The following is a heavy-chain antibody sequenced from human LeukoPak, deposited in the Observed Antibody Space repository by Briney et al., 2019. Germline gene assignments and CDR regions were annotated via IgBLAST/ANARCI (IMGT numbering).Heavy chain of an antibody. Sequence: PGRSLRLSCAASGFSFSSYGMHWFRQAPGKGLIWVAVTSYDGSNKHYADSGKGRFTISRDNSNNTLYLQMNSLRPEDTAVYYCARDSDYWGQGTLVTVSS. CDR1: GFSFSSYG. J-gene: IGHJ4*02. CDR2: TSYDGSNK. V-gene: IGHV3-30*03. CDR3: ARDSDY.